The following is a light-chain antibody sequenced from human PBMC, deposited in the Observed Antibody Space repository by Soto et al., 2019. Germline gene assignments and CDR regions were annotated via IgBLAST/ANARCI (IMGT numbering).Light chain of an antibody. Sequence: EIVMTQSPATLSVSPGERATLSCRASQSVSSNLAWYQQKPGKAPRLLIYGASTRATGIPARFSGSGSGTEFTLTISSLQAEDFGVYYCQQYNNWPPWTFGQGTKLEIK. V-gene: IGKV3-15*01. J-gene: IGKJ2*02. CDR2: GAS. CDR3: QQYNNWPPWT. CDR1: QSVSSN.